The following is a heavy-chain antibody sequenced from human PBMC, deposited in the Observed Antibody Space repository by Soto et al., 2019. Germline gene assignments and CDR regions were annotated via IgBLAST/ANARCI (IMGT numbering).Heavy chain of an antibody. D-gene: IGHD6-19*01. CDR1: GGTFSSYA. V-gene: IGHV1-69*13. J-gene: IGHJ6*02. CDR2: IIPIFGTA. CDR3: AREPGYSSGCRYYYYGMDV. Sequence: SVKVSCKASGGTFSSYAISWVRQAPGQGLEWMGGIIPIFGTANYAQKFQGRVTITADESTSTAYMELSSLRSEDTAVYYCAREPGYSSGCRYYYYGMDVWAQGTTVTVSS.